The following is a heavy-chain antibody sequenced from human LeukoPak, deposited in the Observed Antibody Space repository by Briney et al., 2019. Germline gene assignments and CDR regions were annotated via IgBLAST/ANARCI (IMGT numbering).Heavy chain of an antibody. V-gene: IGHV3-7*01. D-gene: IGHD6-6*01. J-gene: IGHJ4*02. Sequence: GGSLRLSCEASGFTLSIYWMSWVRQVPGKGLEWVAYIKPDRSEEDYVESVRGRFTIFRDNAKNSLYLQMHSLRDEDTAVYYCARGSIVAPNFDIWGQGTLVTVSS. CDR1: GFTLSIYW. CDR3: ARGSIVAPNFDI. CDR2: IKPDRSEE.